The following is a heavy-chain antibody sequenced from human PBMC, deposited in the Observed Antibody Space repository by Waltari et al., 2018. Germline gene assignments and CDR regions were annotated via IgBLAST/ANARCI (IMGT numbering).Heavy chain of an antibody. CDR3: AHRGGYGYIDY. D-gene: IGHD1-26*01. CDR1: GFTFSSYA. Sequence: EVQLLESGGGLVQPGGSLRLSCAASGFTFSSYAMSWVRQASGPGLEWVSVIYSGGSTYYAASVTGRFTLSRDNSKNTLYLQMNSLRAEDTAVYYCAHRGGYGYIDYWGQGTLVTVSS. J-gene: IGHJ4*02. V-gene: IGHV3-23*03. CDR2: IYSGGST.